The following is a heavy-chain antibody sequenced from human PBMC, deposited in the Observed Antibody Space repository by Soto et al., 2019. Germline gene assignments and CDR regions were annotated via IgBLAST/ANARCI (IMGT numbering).Heavy chain of an antibody. Sequence: PSETMCVTCTVAGGSISSGGCYWSWISQHPGKGLEWIGYIYYSGSTYYNPSLKSRVTISVDTSKNQFSLKLSSVTAADTAVYYCARGRKQLFSFDYWGQGTLVTVSS. D-gene: IGHD6-6*01. V-gene: IGHV4-31*03. CDR2: IYYSGST. J-gene: IGHJ4*02. CDR1: GGSISSGGCY. CDR3: ARGRKQLFSFDY.